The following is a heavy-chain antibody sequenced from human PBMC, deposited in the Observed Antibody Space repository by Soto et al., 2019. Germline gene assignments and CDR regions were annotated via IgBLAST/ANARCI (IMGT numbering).Heavy chain of an antibody. CDR3: ARDQLEGNWFDP. CDR2: IYHSGST. D-gene: IGHD1-1*01. Sequence: PLETLSHTCAVSGGSSSSGGYCWNWIRQPPGKGLEWIGYIYHSGSTLYNPSLKSRVTISVDKSKNQFSLKLSSVTAADTAVYYCARDQLEGNWFDPWGQGTLVTVSS. J-gene: IGHJ5*02. V-gene: IGHV4-30-2*01. CDR1: GGSSSSGGYC.